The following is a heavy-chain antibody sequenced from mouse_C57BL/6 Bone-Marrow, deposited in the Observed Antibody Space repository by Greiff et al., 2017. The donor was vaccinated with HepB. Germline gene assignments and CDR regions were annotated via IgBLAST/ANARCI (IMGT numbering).Heavy chain of an antibody. CDR2: ILPGSGST. V-gene: IGHV1-9*01. J-gene: IGHJ2*01. Sequence: QVQLQQSGAELMKPGASVKLSCKATGYSFTGYWIAWVKQRPGHGLEWIGEILPGSGSTNYNEKFKGKATFTADTSSNTAYMQLSSLTTEDSAIYYCARRVLWPWGYYFDYWGQGTTLTVS. CDR1: GYSFTGYW. CDR3: ARRVLWPWGYYFDY. D-gene: IGHD1-1*02.